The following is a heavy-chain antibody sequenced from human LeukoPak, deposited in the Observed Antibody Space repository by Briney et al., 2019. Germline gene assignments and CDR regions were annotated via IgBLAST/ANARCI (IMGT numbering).Heavy chain of an antibody. Sequence: GGSLRLSCTASGFTFGDYAMSWIRQAPGKGLEWISTITASGVTTYYADSVKGRFTISRDNSKSTLYLQMNSLRAEDTAVYYCAKAPFDTSGLSSPNYFDYWGQGTLVTVSS. CDR1: GFTFGDYA. CDR2: ITASGVTT. J-gene: IGHJ4*02. CDR3: AKAPFDTSGLSSPNYFDY. V-gene: IGHV3-23*01. D-gene: IGHD3-22*01.